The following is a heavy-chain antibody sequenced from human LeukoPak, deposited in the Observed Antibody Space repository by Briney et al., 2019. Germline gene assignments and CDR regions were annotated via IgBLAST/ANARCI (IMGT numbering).Heavy chain of an antibody. J-gene: IGHJ4*02. CDR2: IIPILGIA. Sequence: SVKVSCKASGGTFSSYAISWVRRAPGQGLEWMGRIIPILGIANYAQKFQGRATITADKSTSTAYMELSSLRSEDTAVYYCARESQGDWFLVYWGQGTLVTVSS. CDR1: GGTFSSYA. V-gene: IGHV1-69*04. CDR3: ARESQGDWFLVY. D-gene: IGHD3-9*01.